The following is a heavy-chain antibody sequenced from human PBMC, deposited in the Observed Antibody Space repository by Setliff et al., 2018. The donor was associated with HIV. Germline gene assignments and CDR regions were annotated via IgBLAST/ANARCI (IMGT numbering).Heavy chain of an antibody. CDR3: ARDLRNSNTLFGVLNFVFDL. Sequence: ASVKVSCKASGYTFTSYGISWVRQAPGQGLEWVGWINPQTGGTNFAQKFQGRITMTSDTSVNTVFIELSRLKSDDTALYYCARDLRNSNTLFGVLNFVFDLWGQGTLVTVSS. V-gene: IGHV1-18*01. D-gene: IGHD3-3*01. CDR1: GYTFTSYG. CDR2: INPQTGGT. J-gene: IGHJ4*02.